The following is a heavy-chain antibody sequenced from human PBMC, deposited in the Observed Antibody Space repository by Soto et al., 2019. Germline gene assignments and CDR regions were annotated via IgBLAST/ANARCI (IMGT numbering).Heavy chain of an antibody. Sequence: QVQLVQSGAEVKKPGASVKVSCKASGYTFTSYGISWVRQAPGQGLEWMGWISAYNGNTNYAQKLQGRVTMTTDTSTRTAYMELRSLRSDDTAVYYCARAGVPTDAGYCSGGSCYDSWGQGTLVTVSS. CDR1: GYTFTSYG. CDR2: ISAYNGNT. CDR3: ARAGVPTDAGYCSGGSCYDS. J-gene: IGHJ5*01. V-gene: IGHV1-18*01. D-gene: IGHD2-15*01.